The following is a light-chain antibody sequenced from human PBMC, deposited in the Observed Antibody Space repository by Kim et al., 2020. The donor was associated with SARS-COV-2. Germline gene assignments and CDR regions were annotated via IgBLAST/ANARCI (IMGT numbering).Light chain of an antibody. J-gene: IGLJ2*01. V-gene: IGLV9-49*01. CDR2: VGTGGIVG. Sequence: QPVLTQPPSASASLGASVTLTCTLSSGYSNYKVDWYQQRPGKGPRFVMRVGTGGIVGSKGDGIPDCFSVLGSGLNRYLTIKNIQEEDESDYHCGADHGSGSNFVYVFGGGTQLTVL. CDR1: SGYSNYK. CDR3: GADHGSGSNFVYV.